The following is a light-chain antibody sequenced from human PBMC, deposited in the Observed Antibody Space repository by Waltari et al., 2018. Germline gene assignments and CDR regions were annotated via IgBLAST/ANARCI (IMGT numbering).Light chain of an antibody. CDR3: CSYAGSRTYYV. J-gene: IGLJ1*01. Sequence: QSALTQPASVSGSPGQSLTISCTGTSSDVGHYDLVSWYQHLPGKPPKLLIYEVIKRPSGISNRFSASKSGNTASLTISGLQAEDEGDYFCCSYAGSRTYYVFGTGTTVSV. CDR1: SSDVGHYDL. CDR2: EVI. V-gene: IGLV2-23*02.